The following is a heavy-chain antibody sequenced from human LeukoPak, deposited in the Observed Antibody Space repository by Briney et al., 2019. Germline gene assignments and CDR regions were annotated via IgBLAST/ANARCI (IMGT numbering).Heavy chain of an antibody. V-gene: IGHV3-53*01. CDR1: GFTVSSNY. CDR2: IYSGGST. J-gene: IGHJ6*02. D-gene: IGHD2-21*02. Sequence: GGSLRLSCAASGFTVSSNYMSWVRQAPGKGLEWVSVIYSGGSTHYADSVKGRFTISRDNSKNSLYLQMNSLRAEDTAVYYCARVNCGGDCTTLDYFYYGMDVWGQGTTVTVSS. CDR3: ARVNCGGDCTTLDYFYYGMDV.